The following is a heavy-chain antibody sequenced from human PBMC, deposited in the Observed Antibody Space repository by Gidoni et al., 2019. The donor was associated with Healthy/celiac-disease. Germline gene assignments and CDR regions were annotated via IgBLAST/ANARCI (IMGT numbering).Heavy chain of an antibody. CDR2: ISAYNGNT. Sequence: QVQLVQSGAEVKKPGASVKVSCKASGYTFTSYGISWVRQAPGQGLEGMGWISAYNGNTNYAQKLQGRVTMTTDTSTSTAYMELRSLRSDDTAVYYCARDPLCQWLSNPQRCYYYYGMDVWGQGTTVTVSS. CDR3: ARDPLCQWLSNPQRCYYYYGMDV. J-gene: IGHJ6*02. V-gene: IGHV1-18*01. CDR1: GYTFTSYG. D-gene: IGHD3-22*01.